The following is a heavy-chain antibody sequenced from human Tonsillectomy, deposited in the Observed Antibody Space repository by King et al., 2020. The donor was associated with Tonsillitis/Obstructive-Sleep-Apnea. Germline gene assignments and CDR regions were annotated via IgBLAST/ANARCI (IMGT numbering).Heavy chain of an antibody. J-gene: IGHJ5*02. V-gene: IGHV4-34*01. CDR1: GGSFSGYY. D-gene: IGHD1-26*01. CDR2: INHSVST. CDR3: ARVGIVGATTYWFDP. Sequence: VQLQQWGAGLLKPSETLSLTCAVYGGSFSGYYWSWIRQPPGKGLEWFGEINHSVSTNYNPSLKSRVTISVDTSKNQFSLKLGSVTAADTAVYYCARVGIVGATTYWFDPWGQGTLVTVSS.